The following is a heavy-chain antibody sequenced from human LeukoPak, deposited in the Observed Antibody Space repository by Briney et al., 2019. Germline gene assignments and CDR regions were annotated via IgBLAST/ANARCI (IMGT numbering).Heavy chain of an antibody. Sequence: SETLSLTCTVSGGSITSYYWSWIRQPPGKGLEWIGYIYYSGSTNYNPSLKSRLSISVDASKNQFSLKLSSVTATDTAVYYCASLTTVTQGYFDSWGQGTLVTVSS. CDR2: IYYSGST. J-gene: IGHJ4*03. D-gene: IGHD4-17*01. CDR3: ASLTTVTQGYFDS. V-gene: IGHV4-59*08. CDR1: GGSITSYY.